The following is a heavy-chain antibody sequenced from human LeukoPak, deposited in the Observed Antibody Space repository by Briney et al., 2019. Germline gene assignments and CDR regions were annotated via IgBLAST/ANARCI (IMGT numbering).Heavy chain of an antibody. CDR1: GFTFSSYA. CDR2: ISGSGGST. D-gene: IGHD4-11*01. CDR3: ATTYDYTNYYYYYMDV. J-gene: IGHJ6*03. Sequence: GGSLRLSCAASGFTFSSYAMSWVRQAPGKGLEWVSAISGSGGSTYYADSVKGRFTISRDNSKNTLYLQMNSLGAEDTAVYYCATTYDYTNYYYYYMDVWGKGTTVTVSS. V-gene: IGHV3-23*01.